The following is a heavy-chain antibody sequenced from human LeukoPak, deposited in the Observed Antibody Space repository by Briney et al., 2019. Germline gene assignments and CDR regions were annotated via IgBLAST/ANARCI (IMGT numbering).Heavy chain of an antibody. CDR1: GFTFSSYD. J-gene: IGHJ2*01. CDR3: VRATSGFDL. Sequence: GGSLRLSCAASGFTFSSYDMHWVRPGTGKRLEWVSAISTAADTYYPGSVKGRFTISRENGNDSLYLQMNSLRAGDTAVYYCVRATSGFDLWGRGTLVTVSS. D-gene: IGHD1-26*01. CDR2: ISTAADT. V-gene: IGHV3-13*04.